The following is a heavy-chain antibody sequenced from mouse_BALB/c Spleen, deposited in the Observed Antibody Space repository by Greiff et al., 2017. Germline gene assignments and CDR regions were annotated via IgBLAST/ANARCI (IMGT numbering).Heavy chain of an antibody. CDR2: ISYDGSN. CDR3: ARRYGNYEAY. Sequence: EVQLVESGPGLVKPSQSLSLTCSVTGYSITSGYYWNWIRQFPGNKLEWMGYISYDGSNNYNPSLKNRISITRDTSKNQFFLKLNSVTTEDTATYYCARRYGNYEAYWGQGTLVTVSA. V-gene: IGHV3-6*02. J-gene: IGHJ3*01. D-gene: IGHD2-1*01. CDR1: GYSITSGYY.